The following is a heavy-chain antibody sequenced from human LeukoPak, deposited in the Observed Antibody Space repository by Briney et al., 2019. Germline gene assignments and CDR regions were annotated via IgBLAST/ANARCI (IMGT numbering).Heavy chain of an antibody. Sequence: SETLSLTCTVSGGSISSSSYYWGWIRQPPGKGLEWIGSIYYSGSTYYNPSLKSRVTISVDTSKNQFSLKLSSVTAADTAVYYCATTSYYYDSPDYWGQGTLVTVSS. D-gene: IGHD3-22*01. CDR1: GGSISSSSYY. CDR3: ATTSYYYDSPDY. J-gene: IGHJ4*02. V-gene: IGHV4-39*01. CDR2: IYYSGST.